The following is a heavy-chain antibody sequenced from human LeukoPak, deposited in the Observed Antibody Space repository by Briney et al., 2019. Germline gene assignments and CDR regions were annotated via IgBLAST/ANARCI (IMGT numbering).Heavy chain of an antibody. J-gene: IGHJ2*01. CDR2: INHSETT. CDR3: ARTRTVTPAWWYFDL. V-gene: IGHV4-34*01. CDR1: GGPFSGYY. D-gene: IGHD4-17*01. Sequence: PSETLSLTCAVYGGPFSGYYWSWIRQSPGKGLESIGEINHSETTNYNPSLKSRVTISVDTSKNQFSLKLSSVTAADTAVYYCARTRTVTPAWWYFDLWGRGTLVTVSS.